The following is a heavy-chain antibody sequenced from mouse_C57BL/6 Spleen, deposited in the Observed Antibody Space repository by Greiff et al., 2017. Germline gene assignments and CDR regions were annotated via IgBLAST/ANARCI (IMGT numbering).Heavy chain of an antibody. CDR3: ARNFRLLYYFDY. V-gene: IGHV1-80*01. J-gene: IGHJ2*01. CDR1: GYAFSSYW. CDR2: IYPGDGDT. D-gene: IGHD3-2*02. Sequence: QVQLQQSGAELVKPGASVKISCKASGYAFSSYWMNWVKQRPGKGLEWIGQIYPGDGDTNYNGKFKGKATLTADKSSSTAYMQLSSLTSEDSAVYFCARNFRLLYYFDYWGQGTTLTVSS.